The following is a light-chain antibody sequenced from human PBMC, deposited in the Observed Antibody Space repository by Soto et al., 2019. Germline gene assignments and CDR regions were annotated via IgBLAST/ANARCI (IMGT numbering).Light chain of an antibody. CDR3: QQRTYWLT. CDR1: QNVSTY. V-gene: IGKV3-11*01. CDR2: DAS. J-gene: IGKJ3*01. Sequence: EIVLTQSPATLSLSPGERVTLSCRASQNVSTYLAWYQQKPGQAPRLLIYDASNRATGIPARFSGSGSGTDFTLTISSLEPEDFAVYYCQQRTYWLTFGPGTKVYIK.